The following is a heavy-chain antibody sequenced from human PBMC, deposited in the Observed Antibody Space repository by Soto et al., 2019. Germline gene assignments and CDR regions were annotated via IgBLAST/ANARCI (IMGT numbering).Heavy chain of an antibody. J-gene: IGHJ4*02. CDR1: GFTFSNDW. Sequence: GGSLRLSCAASGFTFSNDWMNWVRQAPGKGLEWVARIKTVTDGGTTDYAAPVKGRFFISRDDSKSTLYLQMNSLKTEDTAIYYCMTHAVIYSRGHWGQGTLVTVSS. CDR2: IKTVTDGGTT. CDR3: MTHAVIYSRGH. V-gene: IGHV3-15*01. D-gene: IGHD6-25*01.